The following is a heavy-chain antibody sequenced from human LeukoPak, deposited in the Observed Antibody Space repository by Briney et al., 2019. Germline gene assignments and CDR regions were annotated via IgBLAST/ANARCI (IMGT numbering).Heavy chain of an antibody. CDR3: ARDYGDSSGYNDY. CDR1: GYRFTTYY. CDR2: INPSDGGT. D-gene: IGHD3-22*01. J-gene: IGHJ4*02. Sequence: ASVKVSCKASGYRFTTYYIHWVRQAPGQGPEWMGVINPSDGGTSYAQKLQGRVSMTRDTSTGTVYMELSSLRSEDTAVYYCARDYGDSSGYNDYWGQGTLVTVSA. V-gene: IGHV1-46*01.